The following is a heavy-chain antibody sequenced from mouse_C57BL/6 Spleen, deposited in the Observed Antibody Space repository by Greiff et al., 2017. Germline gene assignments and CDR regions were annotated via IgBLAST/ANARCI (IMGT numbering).Heavy chain of an antibody. D-gene: IGHD2-4*01. V-gene: IGHV1-42*01. CDR2: INPSTGGT. CDR1: GYSFTGYY. J-gene: IGHJ2*01. Sequence: EVQLQQSGPELVKPGASVKISCKASGYSFTGYYMNWVKQSPEKSLEWIGEINPSTGGTTYNQKFKAKATLTVDKSSSTAYMQLKSLTSEDSAVYYCARKEGLRRDYYFDYWGQGTTLTVSS. CDR3: ARKEGLRRDYYFDY.